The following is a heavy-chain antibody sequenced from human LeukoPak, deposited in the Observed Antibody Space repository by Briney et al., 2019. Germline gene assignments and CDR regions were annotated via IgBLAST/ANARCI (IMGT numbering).Heavy chain of an antibody. CDR2: INPSGGST. V-gene: IGHV1-46*03. D-gene: IGHD2-15*01. Sequence: GASVKVSCKASGYTFTSYYMHWVRQAPGQGLEWTGIINPSGGSTSYAQKFQGRVTMTRDTSTSTVYMELSSLRSEDTAVYYCARALVGYCSGGSCYTLDCWGQGTLVTVSS. J-gene: IGHJ4*02. CDR1: GYTFTSYY. CDR3: ARALVGYCSGGSCYTLDC.